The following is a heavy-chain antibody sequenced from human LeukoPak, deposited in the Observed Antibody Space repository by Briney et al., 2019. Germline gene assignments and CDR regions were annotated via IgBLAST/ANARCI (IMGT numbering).Heavy chain of an antibody. CDR2: INPNSGGT. CDR3: ARYDLARDAFDI. Sequence: ASVKVSCKASGYTFTGYYMHWVRQAPGQGLEWMGWINPNSGGTNYAQKFQGRVTMTRDTSISTAHMELSRLRSDDTAVYYCARYDLARDAFDIWGQGTMVTVSS. J-gene: IGHJ3*02. V-gene: IGHV1-2*02. CDR1: GYTFTGYY. D-gene: IGHD1-1*01.